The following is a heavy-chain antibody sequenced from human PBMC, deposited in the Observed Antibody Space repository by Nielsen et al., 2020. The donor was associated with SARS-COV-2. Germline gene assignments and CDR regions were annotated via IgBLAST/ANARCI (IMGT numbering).Heavy chain of an antibody. CDR2: IIPIFGTA. J-gene: IGHJ6*02. D-gene: IGHD3-3*01. CDR3: ARNRAGYEGYYDFWSGYSPAYYGMDV. Sequence: WVRQAPGQGLEWMGGIIPIFGTANYAQKFQGRVTMTRDTSTSTVYMELSSLRSEDTAVYYCARNRAGYEGYYDFWSGYSPAYYGMDVWGQGTTVTVSS. V-gene: IGHV1-69*05.